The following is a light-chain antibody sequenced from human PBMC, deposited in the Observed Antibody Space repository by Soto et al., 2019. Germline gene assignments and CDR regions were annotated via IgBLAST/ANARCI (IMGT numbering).Light chain of an antibody. V-gene: IGKV2-28*01. CDR3: MQALQTLLT. CDR1: QSLLHSNGYNY. Sequence: DIVMTQSPLSLPVTPGEPASISCRSSQSLLHSNGYNYLDWYLQKPGQSPQLLIYLGSNRASGVPDRFSGSGSGPEFTLKISRVEAEDVGVYYCMQALQTLLTFGGGTKVEIK. J-gene: IGKJ4*01. CDR2: LGS.